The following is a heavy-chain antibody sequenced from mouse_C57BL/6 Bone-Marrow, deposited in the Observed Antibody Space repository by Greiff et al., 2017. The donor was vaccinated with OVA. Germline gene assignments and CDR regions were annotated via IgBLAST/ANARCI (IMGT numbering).Heavy chain of an antibody. V-gene: IGHV1-64*01. CDR2: IHPNSGST. CDR3: ATPRHDGYYVWYFDV. Sequence: QVQLQQPGAELVKPGASVKLSCKASGYTFTSYWMHWVKQRPGQGLEWIGMIHPNSGSTNYNEKFKSKATLTVDKSSSTAYMQLSSLTSEDSAVYYCATPRHDGYYVWYFDVWGTGTTVTVSS. D-gene: IGHD2-3*01. CDR1: GYTFTSYW. J-gene: IGHJ1*03.